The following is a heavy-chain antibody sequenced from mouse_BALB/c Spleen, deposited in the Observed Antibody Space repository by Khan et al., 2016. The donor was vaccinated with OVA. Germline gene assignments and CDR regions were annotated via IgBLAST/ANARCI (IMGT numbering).Heavy chain of an antibody. CDR2: IYPGTDNT. D-gene: IGHD6-2*01. Sequence: VELVESGAELVRPGTSVKLSCKTSGYIFTSYWIHWVKQRSGQGLEWIARIYPGTDNTYYNEKFKDKATLTADKSSSTAYLQLSSLKSEDSAVFVCAREESLFYFDYWGQGTTLTVSS. CDR3: AREESLFYFDY. CDR1: GYIFTSYW. J-gene: IGHJ2*01. V-gene: IGHV1-76*01.